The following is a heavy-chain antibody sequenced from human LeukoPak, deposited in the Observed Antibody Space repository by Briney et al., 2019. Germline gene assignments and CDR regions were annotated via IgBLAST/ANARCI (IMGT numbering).Heavy chain of an antibody. D-gene: IGHD2-2*01. CDR2: IYYSGST. J-gene: IGHJ3*02. V-gene: IGHV4-59*08. CDR3: ARLGSCCNGAFDI. CDR1: GGSISSYY. Sequence: SETLSLTCTVSGGSISSYYWSWIRQPPGKGLEWIGYIYYSGSTNYNPSLKSRVTISVDTSKNQFSLKLSSVTAADTAVYYCARLGSCCNGAFDIWGQGTMVTVSS.